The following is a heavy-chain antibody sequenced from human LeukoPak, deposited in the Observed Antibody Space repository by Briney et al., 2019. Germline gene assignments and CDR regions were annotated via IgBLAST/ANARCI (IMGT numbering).Heavy chain of an antibody. D-gene: IGHD3-22*01. V-gene: IGHV3-74*03. CDR2: INSDGSST. CDR3: ASGAYYHDY. Sequence: PGGSLRLSCAASGFTFSTYWMHWVRQVPGKGLAWVSHINSDGSSTEYADSVKGRFTISRDNAKNTLYMQMNSLRAEDTAVYYCASGAYYHDYWGQGTLVTVSS. J-gene: IGHJ4*02. CDR1: GFTFSTYW.